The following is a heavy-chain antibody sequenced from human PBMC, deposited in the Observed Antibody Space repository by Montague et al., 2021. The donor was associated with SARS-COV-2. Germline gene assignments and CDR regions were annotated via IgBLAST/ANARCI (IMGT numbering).Heavy chain of an antibody. Sequence: SLRLSWAASRFSFSRYRMTWLRQAPGKGPEWVATIDRDGYEVYYVDSAKGRFTISRDNARNSLYLQLTSLRGEDTAVCYCARGGRGTSYYWEYWGQGTLVTVSS. J-gene: IGHJ4*02. V-gene: IGHV3-7*01. D-gene: IGHD2-2*01. CDR2: IDRDGYEV. CDR1: RFSFSRYR. CDR3: ARGGRGTSYYWEY.